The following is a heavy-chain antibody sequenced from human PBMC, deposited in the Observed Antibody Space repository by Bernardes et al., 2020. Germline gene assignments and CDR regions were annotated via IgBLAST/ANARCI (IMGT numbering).Heavy chain of an antibody. CDR2: ISGGGGTT. Sequence: GGSLRLSCAASGFTFSSYAMSWVRQAPGKGLEWVSGISGGGGTTYYADSVKGRFTISRDNSKNTLYLQMNSLRAEATAGYYCAKRDRSDGGYFPFGCWGQGTLETVSS. V-gene: IGHV3-23*01. D-gene: IGHD4-17*01. J-gene: IGHJ4*02. CDR3: AKRDRSDGGYFPFGC. CDR1: GFTFSSYA.